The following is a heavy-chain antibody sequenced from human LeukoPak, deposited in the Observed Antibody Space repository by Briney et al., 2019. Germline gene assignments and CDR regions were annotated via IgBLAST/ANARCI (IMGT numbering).Heavy chain of an antibody. V-gene: IGHV1-24*01. CDR2: FDPEDGET. D-gene: IGHD7-27*01. J-gene: IGHJ4*02. Sequence: ASVNVSCKVSGYTLTVLSMHWVRQAPGQGLEWMGGFDPEDGETIYAQKFQGRVTMTEDTSTDTAYMELSSLRSEDTAVYYCATQPINWAFDYWGQGTLVTVSS. CDR1: GYTLTVLS. CDR3: ATQPINWAFDY.